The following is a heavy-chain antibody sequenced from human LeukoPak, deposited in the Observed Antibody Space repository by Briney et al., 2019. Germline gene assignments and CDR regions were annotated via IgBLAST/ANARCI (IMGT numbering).Heavy chain of an antibody. CDR2: IYHSGST. D-gene: IGHD7-27*01. V-gene: IGHV4-38-2*02. Sequence: SETLSLTCTVSGYSISNGYYWGWIRQPPGKGLEWIGNIYHSGSTYYNPSLKCRVTISVDTSKNRFSLKLSSVTAADTAVYYCARELLSGDPSIGNWGQGTLVTVSS. CDR1: GYSISNGYY. J-gene: IGHJ4*02. CDR3: ARELLSGDPSIGN.